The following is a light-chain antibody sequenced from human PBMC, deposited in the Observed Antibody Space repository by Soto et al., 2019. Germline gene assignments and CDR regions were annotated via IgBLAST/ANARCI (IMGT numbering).Light chain of an antibody. J-gene: IGLJ1*01. Sequence: QSVLTQPASGSGFPGQSIAISCTGTSSDVGGYNSVSWYQQHPGKAPKLMIYNVSNRPSGVSDRFSGSKSGNTASLTISGLQAEDGVDYSCRSYTSSNTYVFGTGTKVTVL. CDR1: SSDVGGYNS. V-gene: IGLV2-14*03. CDR3: RSYTSSNTYV. CDR2: NVS.